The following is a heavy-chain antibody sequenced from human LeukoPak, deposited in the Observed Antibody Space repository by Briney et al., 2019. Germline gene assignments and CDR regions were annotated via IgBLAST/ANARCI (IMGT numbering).Heavy chain of an antibody. CDR1: GFTFSNHG. D-gene: IGHD2-21*02. Sequence: GGSLRLSCAASGFTFSNHGMHWVRQAPGKGPEWVALIWYDGSNKYYGDSVKGRFTISRDNSRNTVYLQMNSLRAEDTGVYYCARDRLEAVTDDDYFDYWGQGTLVTVSS. J-gene: IGHJ4*02. CDR3: ARDRLEAVTDDDYFDY. V-gene: IGHV3-33*01. CDR2: IWYDGSNK.